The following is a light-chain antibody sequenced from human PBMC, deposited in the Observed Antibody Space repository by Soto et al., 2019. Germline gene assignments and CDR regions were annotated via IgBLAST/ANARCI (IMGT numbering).Light chain of an antibody. CDR1: SSDVGGYNH. V-gene: IGLV2-11*01. Sequence: QSVLTQPRSVSGSPGQSVTVSCTGTSSDVGGYNHVSWYQQHPGKAPKLMIYDVIKRPSGVPERFSGSKSGNTASLTISGLQAEDEADYYCCSYAGTYTFVFGTGTKVTVL. CDR3: CSYAGTYTFV. CDR2: DVI. J-gene: IGLJ1*01.